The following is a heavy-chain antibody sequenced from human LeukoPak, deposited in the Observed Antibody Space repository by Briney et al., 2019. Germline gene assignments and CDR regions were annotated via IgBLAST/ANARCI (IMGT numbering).Heavy chain of an antibody. D-gene: IGHD2-15*01. J-gene: IGHJ6*03. CDR2: ISGSNSYI. V-gene: IGHV3-21*01. Sequence: PGGSLRLSCAASGFTFSSYSMNWVRQALGKGLEWVSSISGSNSYIYYADSVKGRFTISRDNAKNSLYLQMNSLRAEDTAVYYCARGPGYCSGGSCYKSYYMDVWGKGTTVTISS. CDR1: GFTFSSYS. CDR3: ARGPGYCSGGSCYKSYYMDV.